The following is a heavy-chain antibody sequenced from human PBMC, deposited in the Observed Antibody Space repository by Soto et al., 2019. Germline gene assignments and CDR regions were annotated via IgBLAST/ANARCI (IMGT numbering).Heavy chain of an antibody. V-gene: IGHV4-34*01. J-gene: IGHJ6*02. D-gene: IGHD3-3*01. CDR2: INHSGST. CDR1: GGSFSGYY. Sequence: SQTLSLTCAVYGGSFSGYYWRWICQPPVKGLEWIGEINHSGSTNYNPSLKSRVTISVDTSKNQFSLKLSSVTAADTAVYYCARRLRFRSDDYYGMDVWAQRTTVGVYS. CDR3: ARRLRFRSDDYYGMDV.